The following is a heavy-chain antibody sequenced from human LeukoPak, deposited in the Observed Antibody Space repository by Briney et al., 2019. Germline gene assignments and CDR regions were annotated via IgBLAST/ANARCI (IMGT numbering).Heavy chain of an antibody. CDR2: MFYNVST. V-gene: IGHV4-59*08. CDR1: GGSISSYY. J-gene: IGHJ3*02. CDR3: ARQGSGRAFDI. Sequence: SETLSLTCTVFGGSISSYYWNWIRQSPGKGVEWVAYMFYNVSTNYSPSLKSRVTISVDTSKNQFSLKLISVTAADTAVYFCARQGSGRAFDIRGQGTMVTVSS.